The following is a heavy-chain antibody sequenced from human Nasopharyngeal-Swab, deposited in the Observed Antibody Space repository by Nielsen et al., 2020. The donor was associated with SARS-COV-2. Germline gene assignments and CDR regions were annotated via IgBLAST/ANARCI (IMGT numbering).Heavy chain of an antibody. CDR3: AGDYDFWSGYYTGGAFDI. V-gene: IGHV1-46*01. D-gene: IGHD3-3*01. Sequence: WVRQAPGQGLEWMGIINPSGGSTSYAQKFQGRVTMTRDTATSTVYMELSSLRSEDTAVYYCAGDYDFWSGYYTGGAFDIWGQGTMVTVSS. J-gene: IGHJ3*02. CDR2: INPSGGST.